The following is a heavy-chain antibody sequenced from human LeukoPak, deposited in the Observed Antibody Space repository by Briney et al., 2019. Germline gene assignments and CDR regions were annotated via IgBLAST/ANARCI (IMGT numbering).Heavy chain of an antibody. CDR2: ISSNGGST. CDR3: ARVRGTVTTSTLDY. Sequence: GGSLRLSCAASGFTFSSYAMHWVRQAPGKGLEYVSAISSNGGSTYYANSVKGRFTISRDNSKSTLYLQMGSLRAEDMAVYYRARVRGTVTTSTLDYWGQGTLVTVSS. J-gene: IGHJ4*02. D-gene: IGHD4-17*01. V-gene: IGHV3-64*01. CDR1: GFTFSSYA.